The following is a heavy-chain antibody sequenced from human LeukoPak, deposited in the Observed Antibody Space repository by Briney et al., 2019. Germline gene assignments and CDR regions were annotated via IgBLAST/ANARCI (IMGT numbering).Heavy chain of an antibody. CDR3: ARDIVVVPAADNWFDP. V-gene: IGHV3-30-3*01. D-gene: IGHD2-2*01. J-gene: IGHJ5*02. CDR1: GFTFSSYA. Sequence: GRSLRLSCAASGFTFSSYAMHWVRQAPGKGLEWVAVISYDGSNKYYADSVKGRFTFSRDNSKNTLYLQMNSLRAEDTAVYYCARDIVVVPAADNWFDPWGQGTLVTVSS. CDR2: ISYDGSNK.